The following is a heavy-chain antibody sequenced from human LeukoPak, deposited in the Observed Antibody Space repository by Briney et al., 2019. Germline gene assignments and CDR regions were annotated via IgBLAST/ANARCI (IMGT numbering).Heavy chain of an antibody. CDR2: IFYSGST. CDR1: GGSIASYY. Sequence: PSETLSLTCTVSGGSIASYYWGWIRQPPGKGLEWIGNIFYSGSTYYSPSLKSRVTISLDTSRNQFSLKLNSVTAADTAVYYCAKSNGYGLVDIWGQGTMVTVSS. J-gene: IGHJ3*02. CDR3: AKSNGYGLVDI. D-gene: IGHD3-10*01. V-gene: IGHV4-39*07.